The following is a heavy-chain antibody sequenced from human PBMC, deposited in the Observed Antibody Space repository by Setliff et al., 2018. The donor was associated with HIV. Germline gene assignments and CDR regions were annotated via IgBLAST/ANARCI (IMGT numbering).Heavy chain of an antibody. D-gene: IGHD7-27*01. Sequence: GGSLRLSCEASGFTFSSYSINWVRQAPGKGLEWVSSIISSSTNIYYADSVKGRFTISRDTAENSLYLQMNSLRAEDTAVYYCAKDRWGGKPYYFDYWGQGTLVTVSS. CDR2: IISSSTNI. CDR1: GFTFSSYS. J-gene: IGHJ4*02. CDR3: AKDRWGGKPYYFDY. V-gene: IGHV3-21*01.